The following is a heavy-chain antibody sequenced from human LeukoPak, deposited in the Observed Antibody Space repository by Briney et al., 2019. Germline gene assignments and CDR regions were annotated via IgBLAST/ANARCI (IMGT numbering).Heavy chain of an antibody. Sequence: ASVKVSCTVSGYTLTELSMHWVRQAPGKGLEWMGGFDPEDGETIYAQKFQGRVTMTEDTSTDTAYMDLSSLRSEDTAVYYCATDLKMTTSVPFDYWGQGTLVTVSS. J-gene: IGHJ4*02. CDR2: FDPEDGET. CDR1: GYTLTELS. V-gene: IGHV1-24*01. CDR3: ATDLKMTTSVPFDY. D-gene: IGHD5-24*01.